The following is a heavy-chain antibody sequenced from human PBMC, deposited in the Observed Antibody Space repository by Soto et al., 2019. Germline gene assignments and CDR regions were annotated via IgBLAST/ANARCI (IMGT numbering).Heavy chain of an antibody. D-gene: IGHD5-12*01. J-gene: IGHJ4*02. CDR1: GGTFSSYT. CDR3: ASIYSGYDSSPFDY. CDR2: IIPILRIA. V-gene: IGHV1-69*02. Sequence: QVQLVQSGAEVKKPGSSVKVSCKASGGTFSSYTISWVRQAPGQGLEWMGRIIPILRIANYAQKFQGRVTITADKSTSTAYMELSSLRSEDTAVYYCASIYSGYDSSPFDYWGQGTLVTVSS.